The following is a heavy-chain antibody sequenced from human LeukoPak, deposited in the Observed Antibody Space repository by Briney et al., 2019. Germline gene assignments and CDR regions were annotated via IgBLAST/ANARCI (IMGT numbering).Heavy chain of an antibody. D-gene: IGHD2-2*01. J-gene: IGHJ6*02. CDR1: GFSLSGYW. V-gene: IGHV3-7*03. CDR3: ARDRLGYCSSTSCNYYYGMDV. CDR2: IKEDGSRR. Sequence: PGGSLRLSCAASGFSLSGYWMSWVRQAPGKGQEWVANIKEDGSRRYYSESVRGRFTISRDNSKNTLYLQMNSLRAEDTAVYYCARDRLGYCSSTSCNYYYGMDVWGQGTTVTVSS.